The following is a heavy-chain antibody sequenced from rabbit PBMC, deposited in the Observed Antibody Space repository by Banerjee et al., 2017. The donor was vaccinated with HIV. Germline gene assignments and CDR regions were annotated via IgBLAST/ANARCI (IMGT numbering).Heavy chain of an antibody. V-gene: IGHV1S45*01. CDR1: GFSFSSSYW. Sequence: QEQLVESGGGLVQPEGSLTLTCKASGFSFSSSYWTCWVRQAPEKGLELIACIYIGDGSTYYASWVNGRFSISKTSSTTVTLQMTSLTAADTATYFCARDPRADYVGYGYDLWGPGTLVTVS. J-gene: IGHJ4*01. CDR2: IYIGDGST. CDR3: ARDPRADYVGYGYDL. D-gene: IGHD6-1*01.